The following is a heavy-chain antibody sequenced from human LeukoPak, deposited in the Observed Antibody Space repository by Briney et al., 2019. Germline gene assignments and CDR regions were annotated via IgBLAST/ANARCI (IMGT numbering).Heavy chain of an antibody. Sequence: GASVKVSCKASGYTFTSYGISWVRQAPGQGLEWMGWISAYNGNTNYAQKLQGRVTMTTDTSTSTAYMELRSLRSDDTAVYYCARVRYIVVVTAIPRYYFDYWGQGTLVTVSS. J-gene: IGHJ4*02. CDR1: GYTFTSYG. CDR3: ARVRYIVVVTAIPRYYFDY. V-gene: IGHV1-18*01. D-gene: IGHD2-21*02. CDR2: ISAYNGNT.